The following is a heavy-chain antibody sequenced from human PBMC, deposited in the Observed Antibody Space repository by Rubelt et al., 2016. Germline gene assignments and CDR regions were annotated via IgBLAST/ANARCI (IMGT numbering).Heavy chain of an antibody. J-gene: IGHJ4*02. Sequence: QVQLVQSGAEVKKPGSSVKVSCKASGGTFSSYAISWVRQAPGQGLEWMGGIIPIFGTANYAQKFQGRVTITADESTSTAYMELSSLGSEDTAVYYCASFYIAARLEDLTPKEFDYWGQGTLVTVSS. D-gene: IGHD6-6*01. V-gene: IGHV1-69*01. CDR2: IIPIFGTA. CDR1: GGTFSSYA. CDR3: ASFYIAARLEDLTPKEFDY.